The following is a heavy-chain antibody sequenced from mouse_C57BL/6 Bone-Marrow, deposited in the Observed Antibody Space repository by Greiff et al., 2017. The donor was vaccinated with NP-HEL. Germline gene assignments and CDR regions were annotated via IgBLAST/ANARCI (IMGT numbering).Heavy chain of an antibody. Sequence: QVHVKQSGAELARPGASVKLSCKASGYTFTSYGISWVKQRTGQGLEWIGEIYPRSGNTYYNEKFKGKATLTADKSSSTAYMELRSLTSEDSAVYFCARRKAYYSNCFDYWGQGTTLTVSS. CDR3: ARRKAYYSNCFDY. CDR2: IYPRSGNT. V-gene: IGHV1-81*01. CDR1: GYTFTSYG. D-gene: IGHD2-5*01. J-gene: IGHJ2*01.